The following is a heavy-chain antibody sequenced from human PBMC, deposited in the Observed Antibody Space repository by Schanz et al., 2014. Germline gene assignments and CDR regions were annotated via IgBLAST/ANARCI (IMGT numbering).Heavy chain of an antibody. D-gene: IGHD6-6*01. CDR3: ARDQSPYTNSSDVRYFDY. Sequence: QVQLVESGGGVVQPGRSLRLSCAASGFTFSNHGMHWVRQSPGKGLEWVALIWYDGSNEYYADSVKGRFTISRDNPKKTLYLQMNSLRAEDTAVYYCARDQSPYTNSSDVRYFDYWGQGSLVTVSA. V-gene: IGHV3-33*01. J-gene: IGHJ4*02. CDR2: IWYDGSNE. CDR1: GFTFSNHG.